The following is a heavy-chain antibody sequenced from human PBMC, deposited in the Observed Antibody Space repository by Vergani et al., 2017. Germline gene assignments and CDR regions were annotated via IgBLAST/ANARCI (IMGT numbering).Heavy chain of an antibody. CDR3: ARGNGGKLHYYSYYGMDV. CDR2: IIPIFGTA. Sequence: QVQLVQSGAEVKKPGSSVKVSCKASGGTFSSYVISWVRQAPGQGLEWMGRIIPIFGTANYAQKFQGRVTITADESTSTAYMELSSLRSEDTAVYYCARGNGGKLHYYSYYGMDVWGQGTTVTVS. CDR1: GGTFSSYV. J-gene: IGHJ6*02. V-gene: IGHV1-69*13. D-gene: IGHD2-8*01.